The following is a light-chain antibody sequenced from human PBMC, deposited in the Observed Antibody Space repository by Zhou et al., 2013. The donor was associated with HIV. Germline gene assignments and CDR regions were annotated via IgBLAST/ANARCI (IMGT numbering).Light chain of an antibody. CDR3: QQYGSSPPTYT. CDR1: QSVSSSY. Sequence: VLTQSPATLSLSPGERATLSCRASQSVSSSYLAWYQQKPGQAPRLLIYGASSRATGIPDRFSGSGSGTDFTLTISRLEPEDFAVYYCQQYGSSPPTYTFGQGTKLEIK. V-gene: IGKV3-20*01. J-gene: IGKJ2*01. CDR2: GAS.